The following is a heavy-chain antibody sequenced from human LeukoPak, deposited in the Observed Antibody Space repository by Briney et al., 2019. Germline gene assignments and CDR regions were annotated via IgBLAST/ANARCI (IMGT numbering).Heavy chain of an antibody. V-gene: IGHV4-34*01. CDR1: GGSFSGYY. CDR2: INHSGST. J-gene: IGHJ4*02. D-gene: IGHD3-22*01. CDR3: ARVPYYYDSSGYTYFFDY. Sequence: SETLSLTYAVYGGSFSGYYWSWIRQPPGKGLEWIGEINHSGSTNYNPSLKSRVTISVDTSKNQFSLKLSSVTAADTAVYYCARVPYYYDSSGYTYFFDYWGQGTLVTVSS.